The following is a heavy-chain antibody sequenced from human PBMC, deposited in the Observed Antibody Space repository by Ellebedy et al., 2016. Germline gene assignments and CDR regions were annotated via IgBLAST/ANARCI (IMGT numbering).Heavy chain of an antibody. CDR2: ISYDGSNK. CDR1: GFTFSSYA. Sequence: GGSLRLXXAASGFTFSSYAMHWVRQAPGKGLEWVAVISYDGSNKYYADSVKGRFTISRDNSKNTLYLQMNSLRAEDTAVYYCAKRAKGSGRNWGMDVWGQGTTVTVSS. V-gene: IGHV3-30-3*02. CDR3: AKRAKGSGRNWGMDV. J-gene: IGHJ6*02. D-gene: IGHD3-10*01.